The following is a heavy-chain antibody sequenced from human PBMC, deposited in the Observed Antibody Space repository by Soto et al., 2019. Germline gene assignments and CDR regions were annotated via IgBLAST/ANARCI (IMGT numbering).Heavy chain of an antibody. Sequence: GESLKICCQGSGYSFTSNWIGWVCQMPGKGLEWMGIINPADSDIKYSPSFQGQVTISADKSIGTAYLQWSSLKASDTAMYYCARHQRDDASRKIDCWGQGTLVTVSS. V-gene: IGHV5-51*01. CDR2: INPADSDI. CDR1: GYSFTSNW. J-gene: IGHJ4*02. CDR3: ARHQRDDASRKIDC. D-gene: IGHD3-16*01.